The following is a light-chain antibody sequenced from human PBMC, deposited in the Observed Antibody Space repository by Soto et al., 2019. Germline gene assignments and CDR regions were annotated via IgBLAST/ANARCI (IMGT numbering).Light chain of an antibody. CDR3: SSFTTSNTYV. V-gene: IGLV2-18*02. Sequence: QSVLTQPPPVSGSPGQSVAISCSGSSSDVGSNNRVSWYQQSPGTAPKLLIYDVTNRPSGVPDRFSGSKSGNTASLTISGLQAEDEAAYYCSSFTTSNTYVFGTGTKLTVL. CDR2: DVT. J-gene: IGLJ1*01. CDR1: SSDVGSNNR.